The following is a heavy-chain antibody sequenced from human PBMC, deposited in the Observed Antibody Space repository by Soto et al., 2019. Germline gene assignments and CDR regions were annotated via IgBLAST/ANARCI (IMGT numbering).Heavy chain of an antibody. CDR2: IWYDGSNK. D-gene: IGHD6-19*01. CDR1: GFTFSSYG. V-gene: IGHV3-33*01. CDR3: ARDPIAMAGTFDY. Sequence: QVQLVESGGGVVQPGRSLRLSCAASGFTFSSYGMHWVRQAPGKGLEWVAVIWYDGSNKYYADSVKGRFTISRDNSKNTLYLQMNSLRAEDTAVYYCARDPIAMAGTFDYWGQGTLVTVSS. J-gene: IGHJ4*02.